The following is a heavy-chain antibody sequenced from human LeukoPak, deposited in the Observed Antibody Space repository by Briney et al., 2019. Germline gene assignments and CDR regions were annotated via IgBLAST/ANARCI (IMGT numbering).Heavy chain of an antibody. Sequence: SETLSLTCAVYGGSFSGYYWSWIRQPPGKGLEWIGEINHSGSTNYNPSLKSRVTISVDTSKNQFSLKLSSVTAADTAVYYCARGYCSSTSCYTVGWFDPWGQGTLVTVSS. CDR3: ARGYCSSTSCYTVGWFDP. J-gene: IGHJ5*02. CDR1: GGSFSGYY. V-gene: IGHV4-34*01. CDR2: INHSGST. D-gene: IGHD2-2*02.